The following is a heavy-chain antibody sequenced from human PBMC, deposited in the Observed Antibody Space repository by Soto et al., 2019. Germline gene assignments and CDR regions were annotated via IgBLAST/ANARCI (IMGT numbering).Heavy chain of an antibody. D-gene: IGHD3-16*01. CDR2: IYPGDSET. V-gene: IGHV5-51*01. CDR3: ARPAYSYAYLSYTDY. Sequence: GESLKISCKGSGYNFPNHWIGWVRQMPGKGLEWMAIIYPGDSETRYSPSFQGQVAISVDKSISTAYLQWSSLRASDSAMYYCARPAYSYAYLSYTDYWGLGTLVTVSS. J-gene: IGHJ4*02. CDR1: GYNFPNHW.